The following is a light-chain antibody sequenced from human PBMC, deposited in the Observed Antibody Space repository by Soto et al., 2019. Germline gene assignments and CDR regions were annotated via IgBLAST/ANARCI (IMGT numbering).Light chain of an antibody. CDR3: SSYTSSSTYV. CDR2: EVS. Sequence: QSVLTQPPSVSGSPGQSVAISCTGTSSDVGSYNRVSWYQQSPGTAPKLVIYEVSNRPSGVPDRFSGSRSGNTAFLTISGFQAEDEADYYCSSYTSSSTYVFGTGTKVTVL. V-gene: IGLV2-18*02. J-gene: IGLJ1*01. CDR1: SSDVGSYNR.